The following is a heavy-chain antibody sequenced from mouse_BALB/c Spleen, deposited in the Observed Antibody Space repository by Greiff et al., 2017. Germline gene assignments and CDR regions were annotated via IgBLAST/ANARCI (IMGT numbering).Heavy chain of an antibody. D-gene: IGHD2-4*01. CDR2: IWSGGST. CDR3: ARNGYDYDEGYAMDY. Sequence: QVQLKESGPGLVQPSQSLSITCTVSGFSLTSYGVHWVRQSPGKGLEWLGVIWSGGSTDYNAAFISRLSISKDNSKSQVFFKMNSLQANDTAIYYCARNGYDYDEGYAMDYWGQGTSVTVSS. CDR1: GFSLTSYG. V-gene: IGHV2-2*02. J-gene: IGHJ4*01.